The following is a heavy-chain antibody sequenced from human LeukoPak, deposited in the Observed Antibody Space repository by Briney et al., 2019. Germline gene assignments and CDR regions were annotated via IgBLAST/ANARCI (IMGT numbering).Heavy chain of an antibody. CDR2: IWYDGSNK. Sequence: PGGSLRLSCAASGFTFSSYGMHWVRQAPGKGLEWVAVIWYDGSNKYYADSVKGRFTISRDNSKNTLYLQMNSLRAEDTAVYYCARGAAAAGTPGWFDPWGQGTLVTVSS. D-gene: IGHD6-13*01. V-gene: IGHV3-33*01. CDR1: GFTFSSYG. CDR3: ARGAAAAGTPGWFDP. J-gene: IGHJ5*02.